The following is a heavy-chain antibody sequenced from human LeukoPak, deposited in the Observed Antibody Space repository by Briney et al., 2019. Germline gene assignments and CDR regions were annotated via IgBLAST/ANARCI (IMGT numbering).Heavy chain of an antibody. CDR1: GGSFSGYY. CDR2: INHSGST. D-gene: IGHD1-1*01. CDR3: ARQQTTGFDY. V-gene: IGHV4-34*01. J-gene: IGHJ4*02. Sequence: PSETLSLTCAVYGGSFSGYYWSWIPQPPGKGLEWIGEINHSGSTNYNPSLKSRVTISVDTSKNQFSLKLSSVTAADTAVYYCARQQTTGFDYWGQGTLVTVSS.